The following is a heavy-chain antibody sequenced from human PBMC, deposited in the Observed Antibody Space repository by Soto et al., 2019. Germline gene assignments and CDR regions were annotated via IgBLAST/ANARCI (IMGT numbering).Heavy chain of an antibody. CDR3: ANCLIYGGDSYFAY. Sequence: QVQLVQSGAALRKPGASVKLSCQASGYTFTHYYIHWVRQAPGQGLEWLAIINPDTGTTSYAQTFQGRVTLTTDTSASTVYLELSGLAAEDTAVYYCANCLIYGGDSYFAYWGQGTLVTVSS. CDR2: INPDTGTT. CDR1: GYTFTHYY. D-gene: IGHD2-21*01. V-gene: IGHV1-46*01. J-gene: IGHJ4*02.